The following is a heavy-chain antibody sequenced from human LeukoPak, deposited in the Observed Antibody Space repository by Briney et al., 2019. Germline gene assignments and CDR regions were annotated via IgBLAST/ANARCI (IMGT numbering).Heavy chain of an antibody. CDR3: ARIPVGTAFDS. Sequence: SETLSLTCTVSGGSVSSGSFYWSWTRQPPGKGMDWIGYIDYSGSGNYNPSLKSRVTISVDTSKNQFSLKVSSVTAADTAVYYCARIPVGTAFDSWGQGTLVTVSS. CDR1: GGSVSSGSFY. V-gene: IGHV4-61*01. CDR2: IDYSGSG. D-gene: IGHD1-26*01. J-gene: IGHJ4*02.